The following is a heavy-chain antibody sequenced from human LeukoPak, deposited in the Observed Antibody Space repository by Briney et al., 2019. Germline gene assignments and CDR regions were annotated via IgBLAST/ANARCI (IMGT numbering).Heavy chain of an antibody. CDR3: ARDRWELLSNSYHYCGLDV. V-gene: IGHV3-7*01. CDR1: GFTFSNYW. D-gene: IGHD2-15*01. Sequence: GGSLGLSCAASGFTFSNYWMSWVRQAPGKGLEWVANIKQDGSEKCYVDSVKGRFTISRDNAKNSLYLQMNSLRAEDTAVYYCARDRWELLSNSYHYCGLDVWGQGTTVTVSS. CDR2: IKQDGSEK. J-gene: IGHJ6*02.